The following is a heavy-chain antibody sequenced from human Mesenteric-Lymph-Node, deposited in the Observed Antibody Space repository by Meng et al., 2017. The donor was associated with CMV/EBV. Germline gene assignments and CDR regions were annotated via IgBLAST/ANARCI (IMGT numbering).Heavy chain of an antibody. CDR2: INPSGGVT. D-gene: IGHD3-22*01. Sequence: SGYPFTTYYLHWVRQAPGQGLEWMGIINPSGGVTNYAQKFQGRVTMTTDTSTSTVYMELSSLRSEDTAVYYCARVDYSDSTGYYDYWGQGTLVTVSS. J-gene: IGHJ4*02. CDR1: GYPFTTYY. V-gene: IGHV1-46*01. CDR3: ARVDYSDSTGYYDY.